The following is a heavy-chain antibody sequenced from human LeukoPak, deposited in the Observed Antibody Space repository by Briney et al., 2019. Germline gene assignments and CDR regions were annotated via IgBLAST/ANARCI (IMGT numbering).Heavy chain of an antibody. CDR2: ISSYNGNT. J-gene: IGHJ2*01. CDR3: ASRSIVGATDWYFDL. CDR1: GYTFTSYG. D-gene: IGHD1-26*01. V-gene: IGHV1-18*01. Sequence: ASVKVSCKASGYTFTSYGISWVRQAPGQGLEWMGWISSYNGNTNYAQKVQGRVTMTRDMSTSTVYMELSSLRSEDTAVYYCASRSIVGATDWYFDLWGRGTLVTVSS.